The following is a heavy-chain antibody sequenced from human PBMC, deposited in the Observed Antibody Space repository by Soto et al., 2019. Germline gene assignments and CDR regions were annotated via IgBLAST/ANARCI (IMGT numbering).Heavy chain of an antibody. Sequence: QVQLQESGPGLVTPSQTLSLTCTVSGDSISSGDYYWTWIRQPPGKGLEWIGYIYNSGSTNYNPSLARRVTISLDTSKNQFSLNLDSVTVADTAVYYCARNGGRTTYFHETSGPDYWGQGTLITVSS. D-gene: IGHD3-16*01. J-gene: IGHJ4*02. CDR1: GDSISSGDYY. V-gene: IGHV4-30-4*01. CDR3: ARNGGRTTYFHETSGPDY. CDR2: IYNSGST.